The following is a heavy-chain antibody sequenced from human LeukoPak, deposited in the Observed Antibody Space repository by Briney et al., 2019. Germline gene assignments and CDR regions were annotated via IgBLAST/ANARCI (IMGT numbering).Heavy chain of an antibody. CDR3: ARSRAFNSGAFDP. D-gene: IGHD1-26*01. CDR2: IYYSGTT. Sequence: KPSETLSLTCTVSGGSITTSYWSWIRQPPGKGLEWLGYIYYSGTTRYSPSLKSRLTMSVDRSMNQFSLRLNSVTAADTAVYYCARSRAFNSGAFDPWGQGSLVTVSS. J-gene: IGHJ5*02. CDR1: GGSITTSY. V-gene: IGHV4-59*01.